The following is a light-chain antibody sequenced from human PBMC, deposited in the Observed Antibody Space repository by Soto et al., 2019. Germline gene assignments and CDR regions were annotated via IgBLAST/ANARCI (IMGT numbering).Light chain of an antibody. Sequence: AIRMTQSPSSLSASTGDRVAITCRASQALNGSLAWYQQKSGKAPKVLIYDTSTLQSGVPSRFSASGSGTDFTLTINSLQSEDVATYYCQQYDEYPRTFGQGTKVEIK. V-gene: IGKV1-8*01. J-gene: IGKJ1*01. CDR3: QQYDEYPRT. CDR1: QALNGS. CDR2: DTS.